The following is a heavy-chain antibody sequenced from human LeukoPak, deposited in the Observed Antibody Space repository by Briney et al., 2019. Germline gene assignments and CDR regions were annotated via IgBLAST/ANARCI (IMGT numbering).Heavy chain of an antibody. D-gene: IGHD3-16*02. CDR3: ATPLYEYVWGSYRY. Sequence: GGYLRLSCAASGFTFSSYAMSWVRQAPGKGLEWVSALSGSGGSTYYADSVKGRFTISRDNSKNTLYLQMNSLRAEDTAVYYCATPLYEYVWGSYRYWGQGTLVTVSS. CDR1: GFTFSSYA. CDR2: LSGSGGST. J-gene: IGHJ4*02. V-gene: IGHV3-23*01.